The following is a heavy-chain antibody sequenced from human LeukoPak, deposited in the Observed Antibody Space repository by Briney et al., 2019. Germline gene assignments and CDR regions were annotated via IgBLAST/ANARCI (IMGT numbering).Heavy chain of an antibody. D-gene: IGHD2-15*01. CDR3: TTGGRRFHFEY. Sequence: PGGSLRLSCATSGFTFSKVWMSWVRQAPGKGLEWVGRIKSKTDGGATDYAAPVKGRFIISRDDSTNTLSLQMNSLKSEDTAVYYCTTGGRRFHFEYWGQGTLVTVSS. V-gene: IGHV3-15*01. J-gene: IGHJ4*02. CDR1: GFTFSKVW. CDR2: IKSKTDGGAT.